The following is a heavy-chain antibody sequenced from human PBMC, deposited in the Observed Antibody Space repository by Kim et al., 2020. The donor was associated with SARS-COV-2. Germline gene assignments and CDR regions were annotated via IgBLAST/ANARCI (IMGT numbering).Heavy chain of an antibody. CDR3: AKDVVPPPWRLPGHYYYYGMDV. V-gene: IGHV3-33*06. CDR1: GFTFSSYG. J-gene: IGHJ6*02. D-gene: IGHD6-25*01. Sequence: GGSLRLSCAASGFTFSSYGMHWVRQAPGKGLEWVAVIWYDGSNKYYADSVKGRFTISRDNSKNTLYLQMNSLRAEDTAVYYCAKDVVPPPWRLPGHYYYYGMDVRGQRTTVTDSS. CDR2: IWYDGSNK.